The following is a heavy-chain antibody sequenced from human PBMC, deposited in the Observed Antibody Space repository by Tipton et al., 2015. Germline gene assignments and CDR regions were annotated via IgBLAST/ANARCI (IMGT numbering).Heavy chain of an antibody. CDR2: IYYNGGT. V-gene: IGHV4-59*01. CDR1: GGSMRNYY. Sequence: TLSLTCTVSGGSMRNYYWTWIRQPPGKGLEWIGYIYYNGGTNYNPSLKSRVTISIDTSKNHFSLRLPSVTAADTAVYYCARTRYYYFAMDVWGQGTTVTVSS. J-gene: IGHJ6*02. CDR3: ARTRYYYFAMDV.